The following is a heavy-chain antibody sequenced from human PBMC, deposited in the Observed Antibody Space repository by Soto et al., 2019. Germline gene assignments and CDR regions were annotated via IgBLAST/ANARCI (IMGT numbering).Heavy chain of an antibody. D-gene: IGHD6-19*01. CDR2: IHFDGSTT. CDR1: RFTFDSYW. J-gene: IGHJ4*02. CDR3: ARDAYISGYYQFDY. V-gene: IGHV3-74*01. Sequence: PGGSLKLSCAASRFTFDSYWMHWVRQVPGKGLVWVSRIHFDGSTTHYADSVKGRFTISRDNAKNTLSLQMNSLRAEDTAVYYCARDAYISGYYQFDYWGQGT.